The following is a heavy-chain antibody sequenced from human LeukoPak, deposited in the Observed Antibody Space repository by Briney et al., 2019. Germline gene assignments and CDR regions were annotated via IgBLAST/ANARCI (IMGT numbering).Heavy chain of an antibody. D-gene: IGHD1-26*01. J-gene: IGHJ4*02. Sequence: ASVKVSCKASVYTFTGYYMHWVRQAPGQGLEWMGWINPNSGGTNYAQKFQGRVTMTRDTSISTAYMELSRLRSDDTAVYYCARARVEWELLLDYWGQGTLVAVSS. CDR1: VYTFTGYY. CDR3: ARARVEWELLLDY. V-gene: IGHV1-2*02. CDR2: INPNSGGT.